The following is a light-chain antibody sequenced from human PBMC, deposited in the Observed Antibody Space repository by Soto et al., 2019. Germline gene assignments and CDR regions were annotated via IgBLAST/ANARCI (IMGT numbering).Light chain of an antibody. J-gene: IGKJ2*01. CDR3: QRYNDYQYI. Sequence: DIQMTQSPSTLSASVGDRVTITCRARQSITTWLAWYQQKPGKAPKLLIYKATNLQSGVPSRFSGSGSGTEFSLTISSLQPDDFATYYCQRYNDYQYIFGQGTKLELK. CDR2: KAT. V-gene: IGKV1-5*03. CDR1: QSITTW.